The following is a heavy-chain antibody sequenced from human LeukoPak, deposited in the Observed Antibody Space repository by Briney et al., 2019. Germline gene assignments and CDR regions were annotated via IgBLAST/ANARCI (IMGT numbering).Heavy chain of an antibody. CDR2: IKQDGSET. J-gene: IGHJ4*02. V-gene: IGHV3-7*01. D-gene: IGHD2-15*01. Sequence: GGSLSLSCAASGFTFSSYWMSWVRQAPGKGLEWVANIKQDGSETYYVDSVKGRFTISRDNAKNSLYLQMNSLSAEDTAVYYCARPSFTQGSYFDYWGQGTLVTVSS. CDR3: ARPSFTQGSYFDY. CDR1: GFTFSSYW.